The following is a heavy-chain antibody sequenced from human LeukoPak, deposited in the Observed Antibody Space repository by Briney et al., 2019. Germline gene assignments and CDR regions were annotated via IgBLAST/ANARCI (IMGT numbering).Heavy chain of an antibody. D-gene: IGHD5-18*01. J-gene: IGHJ4*02. CDR1: GGSFSGYY. CDR2: INHSGST. Sequence: SSETLSLTCAFYGGSFSGYYWSWIRQPPGKGLEWIVEINHSGSTNYNPSLKSRVTISVDTSKNQVSLKLSSVTAADTAVYYCARGRRGYSYGGGYYFDYWGQGTLVTVSS. V-gene: IGHV4-34*01. CDR3: ARGRRGYSYGGGYYFDY.